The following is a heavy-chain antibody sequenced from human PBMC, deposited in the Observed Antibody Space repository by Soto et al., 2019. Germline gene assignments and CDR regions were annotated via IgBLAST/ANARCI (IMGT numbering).Heavy chain of an antibody. Sequence: GGSLRLSCSASGFTFSSYAMHWVRQAPGKGLEYVSAISSNGGSTYYADSVKGRFTISRDNSKNTLYLQMSSLRAEDTAVYYCANDTIAYYYGMDVWGQGTTVSVSS. CDR2: ISSNGGST. D-gene: IGHD2-2*01. CDR3: ANDTIAYYYGMDV. CDR1: GFTFSSYA. V-gene: IGHV3-64D*06. J-gene: IGHJ6*02.